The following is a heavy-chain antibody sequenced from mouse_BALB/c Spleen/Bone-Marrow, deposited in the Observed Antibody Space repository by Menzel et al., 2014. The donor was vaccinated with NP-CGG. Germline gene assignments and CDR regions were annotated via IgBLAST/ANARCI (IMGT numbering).Heavy chain of an antibody. V-gene: IGHV1-15*01. J-gene: IGHJ4*01. CDR2: IDPETTGT. D-gene: IGHD2-3*01. CDR1: GYTFTDYE. CDR3: ARALGDGYYYAMDY. Sequence: SGAELVRPGASVTLSCKASGYTFTDYEMHWVKQTPVHGLEWIGAIDPETTGTACNQKFKDKATLTVDKSSSTAYIQLSSLTSEDSAVYYRARALGDGYYYAMDYWGQGTSVTVSS.